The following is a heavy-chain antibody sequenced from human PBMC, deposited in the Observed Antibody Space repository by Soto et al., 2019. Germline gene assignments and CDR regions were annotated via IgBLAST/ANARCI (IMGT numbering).Heavy chain of an antibody. CDR2: SSAYNGDT. V-gene: IGHV1-18*04. D-gene: IGHD3-22*01. CDR3: ERDWSRYYDNSGLIWFY. J-gene: IGHJ4*02. CDR1: GYTFISYC. Sequence: AAVNVSCKASGYTFISYCIIWVRQAPGQGLEGVGWSSAYNGDTHYAPKFQDRITLTTETSTDTAYMELRSLRLDDTDVYYCERDWSRYYDNSGLIWFYWGQGSLVTVSS.